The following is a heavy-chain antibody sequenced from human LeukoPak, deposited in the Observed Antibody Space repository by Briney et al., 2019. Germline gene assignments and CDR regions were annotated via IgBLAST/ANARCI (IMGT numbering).Heavy chain of an antibody. CDR1: GFTFSSYY. Sequence: PGGSLRLSCAASGFTFSSYYMSWVRQAPGKGLEWVGRIKSKTDSETTDYAAPVKGRFTISRDDSKNTLYLQMNSLKTEDTAVYYCSTHYDSYSCVWSWGQGTLVTVSS. V-gene: IGHV3-15*01. CDR2: IKSKTDSETT. CDR3: STHYDSYSCVWS. J-gene: IGHJ5*02. D-gene: IGHD6-13*01.